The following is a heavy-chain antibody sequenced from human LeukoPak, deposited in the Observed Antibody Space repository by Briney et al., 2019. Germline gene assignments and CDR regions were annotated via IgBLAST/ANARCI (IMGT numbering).Heavy chain of an antibody. J-gene: IGHJ4*02. Sequence: HPGGSLRLSCAASGFTFRSYEMNWVRQAPGKGLEWVSYISRSGDTIYYADSVKGRFTISRDNAKISVYMQMNSLRDEDTALYYCARSGYDIIFDYWGQGTLVTVSS. D-gene: IGHD5-12*01. CDR1: GFTFRSYE. CDR3: ARSGYDIIFDY. CDR2: ISRSGDTI. V-gene: IGHV3-48*03.